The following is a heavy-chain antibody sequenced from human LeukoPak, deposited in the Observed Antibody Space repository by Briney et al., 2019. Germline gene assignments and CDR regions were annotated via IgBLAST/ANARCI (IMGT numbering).Heavy chain of an antibody. V-gene: IGHV4-39*01. CDR2: IYYSGST. CDR1: GGSISSSSYY. D-gene: IGHD4-17*01. J-gene: IGHJ5*02. CDR3: ASGTVTTLGWFDP. Sequence: SETLSPTCTVSGGSISSSSYYWGLIRKPPGKGPEWIGNIYYSGSTYYNPSLKSRVTISVDTSKNQFSLKLSSVTAADTAVYYCASGTVTTLGWFDPWGQGTLVTVSS.